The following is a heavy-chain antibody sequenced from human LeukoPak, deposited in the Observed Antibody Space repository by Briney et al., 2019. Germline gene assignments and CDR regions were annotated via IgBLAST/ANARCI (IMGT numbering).Heavy chain of an antibody. V-gene: IGHV3-21*01. CDR2: ISSSSSYI. J-gene: IGHJ5*02. Sequence: PGGSLRLSCAASGFTFDDYGMSWVRQAQGKGLEWVSSISSSSSYIYYADSVKGRFTISRDNAKNSLYLQMNSLRAEDTAVYYCARMGTLNWLDPWGQGTLVTVSS. CDR3: ARMGTLNWLDP. CDR1: GFTFDDYG. D-gene: IGHD7-27*01.